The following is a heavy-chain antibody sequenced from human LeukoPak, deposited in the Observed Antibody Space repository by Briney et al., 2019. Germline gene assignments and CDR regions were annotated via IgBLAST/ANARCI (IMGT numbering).Heavy chain of an antibody. V-gene: IGHV1-2*02. CDR2: INPNSGGT. CDR3: ARDGYCSSTSCYTNWFDP. CDR1: GYTFTGYY. D-gene: IGHD2-2*03. J-gene: IGHJ5*02. Sequence: ASVKVSCKASGYTFTGYYMHWVRQAPGQGLEWMGWINPNSGGTNYAQKFQGRATMTRDTSISTAYMELSSLRSDDTAVYYCARDGYCSSTSCYTNWFDPWGQGTLVTVSS.